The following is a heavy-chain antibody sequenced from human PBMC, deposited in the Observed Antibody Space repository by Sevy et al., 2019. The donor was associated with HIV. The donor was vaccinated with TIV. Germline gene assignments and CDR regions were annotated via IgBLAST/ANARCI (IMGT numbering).Heavy chain of an antibody. J-gene: IGHJ4*02. V-gene: IGHV1-69*13. CDR2: IIPIFGTA. Sequence: ASVKVSCKASGGTFSSYAISWVRQAPGQGLEWMGGIIPIFGTANYAQKFQGRVTITADESTSTAYMELSSLRFEDTAVYYCARGGYSYGLRSWYYFDYWGQGTLVTVSS. D-gene: IGHD5-18*01. CDR3: ARGGYSYGLRSWYYFDY. CDR1: GGTFSSYA.